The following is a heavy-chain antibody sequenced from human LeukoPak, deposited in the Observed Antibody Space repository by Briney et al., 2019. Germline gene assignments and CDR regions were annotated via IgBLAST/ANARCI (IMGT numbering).Heavy chain of an antibody. Sequence: GESLKISCKGSGYSFTSYWIGWVRQMPGKGLEWMGIIYPGDSDTRYSPSFQGQVTISADKSISTAYLQWSSLKASDTAMYYCARQLTRGMATPYDAFDMWGQGTMVTVSS. D-gene: IGHD5-24*01. CDR2: IYPGDSDT. J-gene: IGHJ3*02. CDR3: ARQLTRGMATPYDAFDM. CDR1: GYSFTSYW. V-gene: IGHV5-51*01.